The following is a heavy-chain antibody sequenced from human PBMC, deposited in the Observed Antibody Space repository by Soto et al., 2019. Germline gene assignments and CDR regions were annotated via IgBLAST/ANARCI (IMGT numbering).Heavy chain of an antibody. CDR1: GGSVSSVDYY. J-gene: IGHJ4*02. CDR2: IYYSGST. Sequence: LSLTCSVSGGSVSSVDYYWSWIRQPPGKGLEWIGYIYYSGSTFYTPSLKNRVTISLDTSKNQFSLKLRSVTAADTAVYYCARVGLHDSTGYYDRFDYWGQGALVTVSS. D-gene: IGHD3-22*01. V-gene: IGHV4-30-4*01. CDR3: ARVGLHDSTGYYDRFDY.